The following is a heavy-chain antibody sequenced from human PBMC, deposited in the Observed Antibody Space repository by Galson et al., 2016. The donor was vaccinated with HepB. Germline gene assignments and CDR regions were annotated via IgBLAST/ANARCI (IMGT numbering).Heavy chain of an antibody. CDR3: ARALQYCSSTSCPVGY. CDR2: ISTYNDNT. Sequence: SVKVSCKASGYTFTSYGISWVRQAPGQGLEWMGWISTYNDNTNYAQKLQDRFTMTTDTSTTTAYMELRSLRSDDTAVYYCARALQYCSSTSCPVGYWGQGTLVIVSS. V-gene: IGHV1-18*01. CDR1: GYTFTSYG. J-gene: IGHJ4*02. D-gene: IGHD2-2*01.